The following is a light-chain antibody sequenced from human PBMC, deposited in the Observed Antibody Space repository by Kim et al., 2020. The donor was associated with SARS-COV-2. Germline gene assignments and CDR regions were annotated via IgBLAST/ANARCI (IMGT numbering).Light chain of an antibody. CDR1: SSNIGAGYD. V-gene: IGLV1-40*01. Sequence: QRVTIACTRSSSNIGAGYDGHWYQQLPGTAPKLLIYGNSNRPSGVPDRFSGSKSGTSASLAITGLQAEDEADYYCQSYDSSLSGWVFGGGTQLTVL. J-gene: IGLJ3*02. CDR3: QSYDSSLSGWV. CDR2: GNS.